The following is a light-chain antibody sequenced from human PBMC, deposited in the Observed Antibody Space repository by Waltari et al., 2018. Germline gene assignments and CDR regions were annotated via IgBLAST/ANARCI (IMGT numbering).Light chain of an antibody. CDR1: NIGRKS. CDR3: QVWDSSSDHRV. CDR2: GDS. J-gene: IGLJ3*02. V-gene: IGLV3-21*02. Sequence: SYLLTQAPSVSVAPGQTARITCGGDNIGRKSVHWYQQKPGQAPLLVVYGDSDRPSGIPERFLGSNSGNTATLSISRVEAGDEADYYCQVWDSSSDHRVFGGGTKLTVL.